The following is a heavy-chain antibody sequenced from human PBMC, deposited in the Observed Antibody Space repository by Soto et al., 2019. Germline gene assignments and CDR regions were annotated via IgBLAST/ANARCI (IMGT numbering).Heavy chain of an antibody. CDR3: AREVTIFGVDGIYYYYMDF. V-gene: IGHV1-8*01. D-gene: IGHD3-3*01. J-gene: IGHJ6*03. CDR2: MNPNSGNT. Sequence: ASVKVSCKASGYTFTSYDINWVRQATGQGLEWMGWMNPNSGNTGYAQKFQGRVTMTRNTSISTAYMELSSLRSEDTAVYYCAREVTIFGVDGIYYYYMDFWGKGTSVTVSS. CDR1: GYTFTSYD.